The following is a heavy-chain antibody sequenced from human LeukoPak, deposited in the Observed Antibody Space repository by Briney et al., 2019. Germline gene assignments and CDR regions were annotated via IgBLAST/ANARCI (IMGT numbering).Heavy chain of an antibody. V-gene: IGHV3-30*03. J-gene: IGHJ3*01. Sequence: GGSLRLSCAASGFTFSSYGMHWVRQAPGKGLEWVAVISYDGSNKYYADSVKGRFTISRDNSKNTLYLQMNSLRAEDTAVYYRASSRERYSSGRYHAGAFDVWGQGTMVTVSS. CDR3: ASSRERYSSGRYHAGAFDV. CDR1: GFTFSSYG. CDR2: ISYDGSNK. D-gene: IGHD6-19*01.